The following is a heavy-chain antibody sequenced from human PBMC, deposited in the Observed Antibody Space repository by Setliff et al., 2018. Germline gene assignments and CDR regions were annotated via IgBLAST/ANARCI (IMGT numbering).Heavy chain of an antibody. CDR3: TRQASPHPDSSGYYYDLRFYYYMDV. V-gene: IGHV7-4-1*02. J-gene: IGHJ6*03. Sequence: ASVKVSCKASGYTFTTYAITWMRQAPGQGLEYMGWINTNTGNPDYAQGFTGRFVFSLDTSVSTTYLQMNSLKTEDTAVYYCTRQASPHPDSSGYYYDLRFYYYMDVWGKGTTVTVSS. D-gene: IGHD3-22*01. CDR2: INTNTGNP. CDR1: GYTFTTYA.